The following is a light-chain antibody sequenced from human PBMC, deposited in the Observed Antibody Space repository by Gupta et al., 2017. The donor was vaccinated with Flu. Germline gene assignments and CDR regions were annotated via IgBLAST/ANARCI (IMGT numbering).Light chain of an antibody. CDR2: SND. CDR3: ATWDDSVNVLV. J-gene: IGLJ2*01. CDR1: SPNIGGNT. V-gene: IGLV1-44*01. Sequence: QSVLTQPPSVSGTPGQRVSISCSGSSPNIGGNTVNWYQQLPRTAPKLLIYSNDQRPSGVPDRISGSKSGTSASLDISGLQSEDEADYYCATWDDSVNVLVFGGGIKLTVL.